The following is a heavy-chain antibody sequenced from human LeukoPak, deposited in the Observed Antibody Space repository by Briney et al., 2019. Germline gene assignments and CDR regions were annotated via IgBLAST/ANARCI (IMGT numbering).Heavy chain of an antibody. Sequence: GGSLRLSCAASGFTFSSYAMSWVRQAPGKGLEWVSAISGSGGSTYYADSVKGRFTISRDNSKNTLYLQTNSLRAEDTAVYYCAKDRVTGTRLKYYFDYWGQGTLVTVSS. CDR2: ISGSGGST. CDR3: AKDRVTGTRLKYYFDY. J-gene: IGHJ4*02. CDR1: GFTFSSYA. D-gene: IGHD1-20*01. V-gene: IGHV3-23*01.